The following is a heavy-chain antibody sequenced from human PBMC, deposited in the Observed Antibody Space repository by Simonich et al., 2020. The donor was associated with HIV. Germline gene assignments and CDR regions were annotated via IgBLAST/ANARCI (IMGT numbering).Heavy chain of an antibody. J-gene: IGHJ4*02. CDR3: ARRHPTTVTTPYFDY. CDR2: INHSGST. V-gene: IGHV4-34*01. CDR1: GGSFSGYY. D-gene: IGHD4-17*01. Sequence: QVQLQQWGAGLLKPSETLSLTCAVYGGSFSGYYWSWTRQPPGKGLEWIGEINHSGSTNYHPSLTSRVTISVDTSKNQFSLKLSSVTAADTAVYYCARRHPTTVTTPYFDYWGQGTLVTVSS.